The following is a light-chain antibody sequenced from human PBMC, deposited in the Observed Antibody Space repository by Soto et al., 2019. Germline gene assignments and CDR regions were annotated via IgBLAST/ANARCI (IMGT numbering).Light chain of an antibody. V-gene: IGKV3-15*01. CDR3: HQYNNWRVLT. Sequence: EIVLTQSPATLSLSPGERATLSCRASQSVSSSYLAWYQQKPGQAPTLLLYDAATRATGIPVRFRGSGSGTAFTLTISSLQSEDSSVDYCHQYNNWRVLTFGGGTKVDIK. CDR2: DAA. CDR1: QSVSSSY. J-gene: IGKJ4*01.